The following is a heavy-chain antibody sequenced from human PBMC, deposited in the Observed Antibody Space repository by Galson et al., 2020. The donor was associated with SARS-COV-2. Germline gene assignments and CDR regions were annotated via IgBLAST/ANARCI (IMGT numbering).Heavy chain of an antibody. CDR3: ARGGGLSSPPAHYYDTSVYFGEYFQD. CDR1: GFSFRTSG. Sequence: GGSLRLSCAASGFSFRTSGMHWVRQAPGKGLEWVAVTWYGGSSIYYADPVKGRFTMSRDDSTNTVYLEMNSLRADDTAIYYCARGGGLSSPPAHYYDTSVYFGEYFQDWGLGTLVTVSS. V-gene: IGHV3-33*01. D-gene: IGHD3-22*01. J-gene: IGHJ1*01. CDR2: TWYGGSSI.